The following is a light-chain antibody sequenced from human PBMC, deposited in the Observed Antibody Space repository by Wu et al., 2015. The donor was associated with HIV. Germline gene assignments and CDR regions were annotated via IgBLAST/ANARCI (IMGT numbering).Light chain of an antibody. CDR2: GAS. CDR3: RQYNNWPWT. J-gene: IGKJ1*01. V-gene: IGKV3-15*01. CDR1: QSVSSN. Sequence: EIVMTQSPATLSVSPGERATLSCRASQSVSSNLAWYQQKPGQAPRLLIYGASTRATGIPARFSGSGSGTEFTLTISSLQSEDFAVCYCRQYNNWPWTFGQGTKVEIK.